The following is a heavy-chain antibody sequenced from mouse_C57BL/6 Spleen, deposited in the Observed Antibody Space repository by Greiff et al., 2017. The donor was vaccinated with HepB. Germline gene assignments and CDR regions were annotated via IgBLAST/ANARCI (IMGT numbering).Heavy chain of an antibody. V-gene: IGHV3-6*01. CDR1: GYSITSGYY. CDR3: APAYYSNGGFAY. CDR2: ISYDGSN. Sequence: EVQRVESGPGLVKPSQSLSLTCSVTGYSITSGYYWNWIRQFPGNKLEWMGYISYDGSNDYNPSLKNRISITRDTSKNQFFLKLNSVTTEDTATYYCAPAYYSNGGFAYWGQGTLVTVSA. D-gene: IGHD2-5*01. J-gene: IGHJ3*01.